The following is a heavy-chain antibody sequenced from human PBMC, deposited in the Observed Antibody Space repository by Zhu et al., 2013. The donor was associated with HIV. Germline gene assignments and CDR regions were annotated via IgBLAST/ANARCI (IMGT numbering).Heavy chain of an antibody. CDR1: GGSLSSSNYY. Sequence: QVQLQESGPGLVEPSETLSLTCIVSGGSLSSSNYYWDWVRQPPGKGLEWIAGIHYSGSAHYNPSLKSRGTISMDKSMNQFSLKLSSVTAADTAVYYCARFPHGSANGNNWLDPWGQGTLVTVSS. CDR3: ARFPHGSANGNNWLDP. V-gene: IGHV4-39*07. CDR2: IHYSGSA. J-gene: IGHJ5*02. D-gene: IGHD6-13*01.